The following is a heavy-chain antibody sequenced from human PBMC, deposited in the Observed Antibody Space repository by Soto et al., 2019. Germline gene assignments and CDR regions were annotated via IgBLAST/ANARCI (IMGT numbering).Heavy chain of an antibody. V-gene: IGHV3-15*04. CDR2: IERKTDGGAT. D-gene: IGHD3-16*02. J-gene: IGHJ4*02. CDR1: GFSVTNAW. Sequence: PGGSLRLSCAASGFSVTNAWMIWVRQAPGKGPEWVGRIERKTDGGATTYAAPVRDRFTISRDESQNTLYLQMDSLETEDTAMYYCVALYLGHWGQGTGVTVSS. CDR3: VALYLGH.